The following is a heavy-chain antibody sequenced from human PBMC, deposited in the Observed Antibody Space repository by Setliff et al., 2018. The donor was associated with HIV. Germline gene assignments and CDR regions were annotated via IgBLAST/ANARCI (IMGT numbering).Heavy chain of an antibody. CDR1: GDSISSGNYY. J-gene: IGHJ3*02. Sequence: SETLSLTCSVSGDSISSGNYYWSWIRQPAGKGLEWIGRIYTSGRTKYNPSLKSRVTISVDTSKNQFSLKLSSVTAADTAVYYCARDGETTVMGDAFDIWGQGTMVTVSS. D-gene: IGHD4-4*01. V-gene: IGHV4-61*02. CDR2: IYTSGRT. CDR3: ARDGETTVMGDAFDI.